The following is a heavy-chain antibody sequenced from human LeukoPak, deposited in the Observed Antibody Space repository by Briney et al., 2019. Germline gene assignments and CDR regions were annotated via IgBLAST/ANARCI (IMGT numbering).Heavy chain of an antibody. Sequence: PSETLSLTCAVYGGSFSGYYWSWIRQPPGKGLEWIGEINHSGSTNYNPSLKSRVTISVDTSKNQFSLKLSSVTAADTAVYYCARCFYDILTGYDYWGQGTLVTVSS. CDR2: INHSGST. D-gene: IGHD3-9*01. J-gene: IGHJ4*02. V-gene: IGHV4-34*01. CDR3: ARCFYDILTGYDY. CDR1: GGSFSGYY.